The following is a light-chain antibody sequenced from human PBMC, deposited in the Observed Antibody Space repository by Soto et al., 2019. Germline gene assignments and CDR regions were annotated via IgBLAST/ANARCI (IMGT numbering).Light chain of an antibody. CDR3: QQSYSPSIT. V-gene: IGKV1-39*01. CDR2: AAS. CDR1: QGISSW. Sequence: IRMTQSPSSLSASTGDRVTITCRASQGISSWLAWYHQKPGKAPNLLIYAASSLQSGVPSRFSGSGSGTEFTLTISSLQPEDFATYYCQQSYSPSITFGQGTRLEIK. J-gene: IGKJ5*01.